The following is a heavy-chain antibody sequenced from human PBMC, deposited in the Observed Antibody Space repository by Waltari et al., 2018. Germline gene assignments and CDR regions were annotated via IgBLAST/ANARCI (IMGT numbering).Heavy chain of an antibody. V-gene: IGHV3-7*01. Sequence: EVQLVESGGGLVQPGGSLRLSCAASGFTFSSYWMSWVRQAPGKGREWVANIKQDGSEKYYVDAVKGRFTISRDNAKNSLYLQMNSLRAEDTAVYYCARELRFLEWLEGTEFFDYWGQGTLVTVSS. CDR3: ARELRFLEWLEGTEFFDY. D-gene: IGHD3-3*01. CDR1: GFTFSSYW. J-gene: IGHJ4*02. CDR2: IKQDGSEK.